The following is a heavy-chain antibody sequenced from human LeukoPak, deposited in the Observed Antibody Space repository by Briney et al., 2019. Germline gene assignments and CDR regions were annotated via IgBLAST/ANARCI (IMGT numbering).Heavy chain of an antibody. CDR1: GGSFSGYF. Sequence: SETLSLTCAVYGGSFSGYFWSYIRQPPGKGLEWLGEISHSGSTNYSPTLKSRVTISVDTSKNQFSLKLSSVTAADTAVYYCARALHGGSYFLDYWGQGTLVTVSS. D-gene: IGHD1-26*01. CDR2: ISHSGST. J-gene: IGHJ4*02. CDR3: ARALHGGSYFLDY. V-gene: IGHV4-34*01.